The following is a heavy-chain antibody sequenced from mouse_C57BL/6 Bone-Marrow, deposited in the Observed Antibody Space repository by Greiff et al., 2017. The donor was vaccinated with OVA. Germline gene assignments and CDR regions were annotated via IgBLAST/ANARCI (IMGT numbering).Heavy chain of an antibody. CDR1: GYTFTSYG. J-gene: IGHJ2*01. CDR2: IYPRSGNT. Sequence: QVQLKESGAELARPGASVKLSCKASGYTFTSYGISWVKQRTGQGLEWIGEIYPRSGNTYYNEKFKSKATLTVDTSSSTAYMQRSSLTSEDSAVYYCASIYYGSWDDDWGQGTTLTVSS. CDR3: ASIYYGSWDDD. D-gene: IGHD2-1*01. V-gene: IGHV1-81*01.